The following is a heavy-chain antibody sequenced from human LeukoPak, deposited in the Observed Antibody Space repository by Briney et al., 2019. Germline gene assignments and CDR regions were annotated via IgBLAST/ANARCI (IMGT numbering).Heavy chain of an antibody. J-gene: IGHJ6*02. V-gene: IGHV7-4-1*02. Sequence: ASVKVSCKASGYPFSAHFLNWVRQAPGQGLEWMGWINTNTGNPTYAQGFTGRFVFSLDTSVSTAYLQISSLKAEDTAVYYCARDRVTTGYYYYGMDVWGQGTTVTVSS. CDR3: ARDRVTTGYYYYGMDV. CDR2: INTNTGNP. D-gene: IGHD4-17*01. CDR1: GYPFSAHF.